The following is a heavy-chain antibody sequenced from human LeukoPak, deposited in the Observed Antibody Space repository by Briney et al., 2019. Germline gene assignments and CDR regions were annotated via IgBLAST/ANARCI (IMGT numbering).Heavy chain of an antibody. CDR3: ARVTWLDFWSGAAFDY. V-gene: IGHV4-61*01. D-gene: IGHD3-3*01. J-gene: IGHJ4*02. CDR1: GGSISSSSYY. Sequence: PSETLSLTCTVSGGSISSSSYYWSWIRQPPGKGLEWIGYIYYSGSTNHNPSLKSRVTISVDTSKNQFSLKLSSVTAADTAVYYCARVTWLDFWSGAAFDYWGQGTLVTVSS. CDR2: IYYSGST.